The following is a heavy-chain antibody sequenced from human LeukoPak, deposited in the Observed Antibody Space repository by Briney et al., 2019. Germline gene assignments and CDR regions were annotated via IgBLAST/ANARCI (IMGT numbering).Heavy chain of an antibody. CDR2: IKPKSGGT. J-gene: IGHJ4*02. Sequence: ASVKVSCKASGHTLAGYYIHWVRQAPGQGLEWMGWIKPKSGGTQFAQKFQGRVTMDRDTSLSTVYMELSGLRSEDTAVYYCANERRDYGDLDYWGQGTLVTVSS. V-gene: IGHV1-2*02. CDR1: GHTLAGYY. CDR3: ANERRDYGDLDY. D-gene: IGHD4-17*01.